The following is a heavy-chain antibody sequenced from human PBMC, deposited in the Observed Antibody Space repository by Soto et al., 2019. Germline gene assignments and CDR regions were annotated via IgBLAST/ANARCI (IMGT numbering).Heavy chain of an antibody. V-gene: IGHV3-74*01. D-gene: IGHD1-26*01. CDR1: GFTFSTYW. CDR3: ATVGTGSYNWLDP. CDR2: INSDGSTT. Sequence: EVQLVESGGGLVQPEGSLRLSCAASGFTFSTYWMHWFRQAPGKGLVWVSRINSDGSTTTYADSVKGRFTISRDNAKNTLYLQLNSLRAEDTAVYFCATVGTGSYNWLDPWGQGTLVTVSS. J-gene: IGHJ5*02.